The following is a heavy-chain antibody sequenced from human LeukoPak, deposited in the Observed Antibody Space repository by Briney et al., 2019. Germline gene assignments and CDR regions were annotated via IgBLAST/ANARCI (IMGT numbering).Heavy chain of an antibody. Sequence: GGSLRLSCAASGFNFSGSAMHWVRQASGKGLEWVGRVRSKGNGYATSYGASVTGRFTISRDDSKNTAYLQVNSLKTEDTAIYYCTTWPRDYNREPGDYWGQGTPVTVSS. CDR2: VRSKGNGYAT. CDR3: TTWPRDYNREPGDY. CDR1: GFNFSGSA. V-gene: IGHV3-73*01. J-gene: IGHJ4*02. D-gene: IGHD1-26*01.